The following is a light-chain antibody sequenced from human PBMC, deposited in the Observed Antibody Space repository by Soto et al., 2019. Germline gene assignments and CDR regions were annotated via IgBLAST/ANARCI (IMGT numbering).Light chain of an antibody. CDR3: CSYAGSPRYV. CDR2: DVS. CDR1: SSDVGGYNY. V-gene: IGLV2-11*01. Sequence: QSVLTQPRSVSGSPGQSVTISCTGTSSDVGGYNYVSWYQQHPGEAPKVMIYDVSERPSGVPDRFSGSKSGNTASLTISGLQAEDEADYYCCSYAGSPRYVLGTGTKLTVL. J-gene: IGLJ1*01.